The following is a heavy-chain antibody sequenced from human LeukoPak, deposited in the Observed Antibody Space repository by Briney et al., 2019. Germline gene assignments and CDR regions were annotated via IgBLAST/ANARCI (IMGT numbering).Heavy chain of an antibody. Sequence: GASVKVSCQARGYTFTAYYIHWVGQAPGQGRAWMGWIDTITGATKYAQKFQCRATITRDTSTGTAYMELSSLISGDTALYYCASEAFCAGGSCNVQRVASWGPGTLVTVSS. CDR3: ASEAFCAGGSCNVQRVAS. J-gene: IGHJ4*02. CDR1: GYTFTAYY. CDR2: IDTITGAT. D-gene: IGHD2-8*02. V-gene: IGHV1-2*02.